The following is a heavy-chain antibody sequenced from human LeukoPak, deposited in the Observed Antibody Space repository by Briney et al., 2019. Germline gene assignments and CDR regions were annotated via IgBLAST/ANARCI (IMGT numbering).Heavy chain of an antibody. CDR2: INHSGSA. J-gene: IGHJ4*02. CDR1: GGSFSGYY. D-gene: IGHD5-18*01. CDR3: ARHGERGYSYGHDY. Sequence: SETLSLTCAVYGGSFSGYYWSWIRQPPGKGLEWIGEINHSGSANYNPSLKSRVTISVDTSKNQFSLKLSSVTAADTAVYYCARHGERGYSYGHDYWGQGTLVTVSS. V-gene: IGHV4-34*01.